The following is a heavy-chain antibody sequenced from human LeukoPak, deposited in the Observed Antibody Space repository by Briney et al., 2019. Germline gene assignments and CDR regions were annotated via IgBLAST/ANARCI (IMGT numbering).Heavy chain of an antibody. CDR1: GFTFSSYA. V-gene: IGHV3-30-3*01. CDR3: ARDGGAGTGYFDY. J-gene: IGHJ4*02. D-gene: IGHD6-13*01. Sequence: GGSLRLSCAASGFTFSSYAMHWVRQAPGKGLEWVAVISYDGSNKYYADSVKGRFTISRDNSKNTLYLQMNSLRAEDTAVYYCARDGGAGTGYFDYWGQGTLVTVSS. CDR2: ISYDGSNK.